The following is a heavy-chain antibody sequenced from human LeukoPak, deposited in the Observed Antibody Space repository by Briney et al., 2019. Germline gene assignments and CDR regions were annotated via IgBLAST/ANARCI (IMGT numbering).Heavy chain of an antibody. CDR1: GGSINSGSYY. D-gene: IGHD6-19*01. J-gene: IGHJ3*02. CDR2: IYTSGST. CDR3: ARDSSGWKSNGAFDI. Sequence: PSETLSLTCTVSGGSINSGSYYWSWIRQPAGKGLEWIGRIYTSGSTNYNPSLKSRVTISVDTSKNQFSLKLSSVTAADTAVYYCARDSSGWKSNGAFDIWGQGTMVTVSS. V-gene: IGHV4-61*02.